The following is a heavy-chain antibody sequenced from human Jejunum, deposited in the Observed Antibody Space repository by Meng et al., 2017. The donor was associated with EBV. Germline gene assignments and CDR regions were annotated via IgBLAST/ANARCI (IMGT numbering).Heavy chain of an antibody. V-gene: IGHV4-4*02. Sequence: GTRREKHVRTLSRPCVVAGGATSENDWCSWVGQPPGKGLEWLGEIYHGGGTNYNPSLESRVTISVDKSKNQFSLKLNSVTVADTAVYYCAGNGYYALEYWGPGILVTVSS. D-gene: IGHD3-22*01. CDR3: AGNGYYALEY. CDR1: GGATSENDW. J-gene: IGHJ4*02. CDR2: IYHGGGT.